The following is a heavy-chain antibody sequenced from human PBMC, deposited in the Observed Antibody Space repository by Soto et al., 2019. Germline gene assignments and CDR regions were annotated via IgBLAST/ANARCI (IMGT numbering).Heavy chain of an antibody. D-gene: IGHD5-12*01. J-gene: IGHJ4*02. Sequence: GASVKFSCKASGGTFSSYAISWVRQAPGQGLEWMGGIVPVFGRPNYAQRFRGRLTITADESTSTGYMELISLRSDDTAVYYCAREGSGYIFGGRGPQVPVSS. V-gene: IGHV1-69*13. CDR1: GGTFSSYA. CDR3: AREGSGYIF. CDR2: IVPVFGRP.